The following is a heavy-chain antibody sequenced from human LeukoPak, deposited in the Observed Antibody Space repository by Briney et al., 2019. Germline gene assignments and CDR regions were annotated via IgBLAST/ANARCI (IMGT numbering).Heavy chain of an antibody. CDR2: ISYDGGNK. Sequence: GGSLRLSCAASGFSFDSYGMHWVRQAPGKGLEWVAVISYDGGNKYYADSVKGRFTISRDNSKNTLYLQMNSLRAEDTAVYYCAREDYGKYHFDYWGQGTLVTVSS. V-gene: IGHV3-30*03. J-gene: IGHJ4*02. CDR1: GFSFDSYG. CDR3: AREDYGKYHFDY. D-gene: IGHD4-11*01.